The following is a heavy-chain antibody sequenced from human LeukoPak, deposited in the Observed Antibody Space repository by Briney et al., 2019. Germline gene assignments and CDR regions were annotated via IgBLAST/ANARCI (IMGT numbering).Heavy chain of an antibody. CDR1: GFSFTCYW. CDR3: ARADRATSHFDY. V-gene: IGHV5-51*01. D-gene: IGHD1-1*01. CDR2: IYSGESDT. Sequence: GESLKISCKGSGFSFTCYWIGWVRQVPGKGLEWMGMIYSGESDTRYSPSFQGQVTISADKSISTAYLQWSSLKASDTAMYYCARADRATSHFDYWGQGTLVTVSS. J-gene: IGHJ4*02.